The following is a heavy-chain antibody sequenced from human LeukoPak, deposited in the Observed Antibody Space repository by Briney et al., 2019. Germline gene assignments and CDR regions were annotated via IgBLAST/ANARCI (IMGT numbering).Heavy chain of an antibody. J-gene: IGHJ5*02. CDR3: ARVGRRGYRVNNWFDP. D-gene: IGHD5-18*01. CDR2: INHSGST. Sequence: PSETLSLTCTVSGGSISSSSYYWRWIRQPPGKGLEWIGEINHSGSTNYNPSLKSRVTISVDTSKNQFSLKLSSVTAADTAVYYCARVGRRGYRVNNWFDPWGQGTLVTVSS. V-gene: IGHV4-39*07. CDR1: GGSISSSSYY.